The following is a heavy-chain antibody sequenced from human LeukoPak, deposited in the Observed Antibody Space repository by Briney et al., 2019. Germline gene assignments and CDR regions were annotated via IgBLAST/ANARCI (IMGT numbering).Heavy chain of an antibody. CDR1: GCSISSSSYY. D-gene: IGHD3-16*01. CDR3: ARKVWGRISSALDY. V-gene: IGHV4-39*07. CDR2: IYYSGST. J-gene: IGHJ4*02. Sequence: PSETLSFTCTGSGCSISSSSYYWGWIRQPPGKGLEWNGSIYYSGSTYYNPSLKSRVTISVDTSKNQVSMKLSSVTAAVQAGYYCARKVWGRISSALDYWGQGTLVSVCS.